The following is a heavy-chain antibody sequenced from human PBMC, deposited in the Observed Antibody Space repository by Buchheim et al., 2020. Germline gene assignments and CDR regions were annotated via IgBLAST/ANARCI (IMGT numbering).Heavy chain of an antibody. CDR2: IYSGGST. Sequence: EVQLVESGGGLVQPGGSLRLSCAASGFTVSSNYMSWVRQAPGKGLEWVSVIYSGGSTYYADSVKGRFTISRDNSKNTLYLQMNSLRAEDTAVYYCARVSGGSFAYRLLYFDYWGQGTL. CDR3: ARVSGGSFAYRLLYFDY. D-gene: IGHD3-16*01. J-gene: IGHJ4*02. V-gene: IGHV3-66*01. CDR1: GFTVSSNY.